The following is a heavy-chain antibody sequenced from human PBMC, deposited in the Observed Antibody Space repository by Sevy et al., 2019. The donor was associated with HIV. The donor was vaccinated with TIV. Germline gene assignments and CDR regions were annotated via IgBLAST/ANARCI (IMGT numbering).Heavy chain of an antibody. J-gene: IGHJ4*02. CDR3: ARAAIAAPGAPFVD. Sequence: SETLSLTCAVYGGSFSGDFWSWIRQPPGKGPEWIGEINHRGATSYNSLFKSRVSISIDTSRKQFSLKLTSVTAADTAVYYCARAAIAAPGAPFVDWGQGTLVTVSS. CDR1: GGSFSGDF. V-gene: IGHV4-34*01. CDR2: INHRGAT. D-gene: IGHD6-13*01.